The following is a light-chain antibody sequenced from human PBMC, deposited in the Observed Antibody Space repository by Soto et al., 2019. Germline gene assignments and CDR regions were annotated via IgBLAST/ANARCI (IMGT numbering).Light chain of an antibody. J-gene: IGLJ3*02. Sequence: QSALTQPRSVSGSPGQSVTISCTGTSSDVGGYNYVSWYQQHPGKAPKLVIYDVSKWPSGVPDRFSGSKSGNTASLTISGHQAEDEADYYCCSYAGNSLWVFGGGTKLTVL. V-gene: IGLV2-11*01. CDR3: CSYAGNSLWV. CDR1: SSDVGGYNY. CDR2: DVS.